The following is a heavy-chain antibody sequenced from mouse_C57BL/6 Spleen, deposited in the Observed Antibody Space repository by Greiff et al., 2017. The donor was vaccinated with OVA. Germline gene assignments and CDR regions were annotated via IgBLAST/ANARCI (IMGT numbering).Heavy chain of an antibody. V-gene: IGHV1-69*01. CDR2: IDPSDSYT. CDR3: ARRNFDY. Sequence: QVQLQQPGAELVMPGASVKLSCKASGYTFTSYWMHWVKQRPGQGLEWIGEIDPSDSYTNYHQKFKGKSTLTVDKSSSTAYMQLSSLTSEDSAVYYCARRNFDYWGQGTTLTVSS. CDR1: GYTFTSYW. J-gene: IGHJ2*01.